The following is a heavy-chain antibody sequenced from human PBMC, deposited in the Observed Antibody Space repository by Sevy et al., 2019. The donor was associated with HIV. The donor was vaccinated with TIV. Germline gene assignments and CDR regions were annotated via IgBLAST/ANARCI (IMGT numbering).Heavy chain of an antibody. Sequence: SETLSLTCSVSGDSISSLNYYWSWIRQHPGKGLEWIGYISYSGRTYYNPSLKSRVTIPVDTSKNHFSLKLSSVTAADTAVYYCARGNAYLTNDAFDIWGQGTMVTVSS. V-gene: IGHV4-31*03. CDR3: ARGNAYLTNDAFDI. J-gene: IGHJ3*02. CDR2: ISYSGRT. CDR1: GDSISSLNYY. D-gene: IGHD1-26*01.